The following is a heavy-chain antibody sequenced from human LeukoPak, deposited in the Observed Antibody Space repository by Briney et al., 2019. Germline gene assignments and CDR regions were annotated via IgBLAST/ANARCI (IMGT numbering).Heavy chain of an antibody. V-gene: IGHV5-51*01. J-gene: IGHJ3*02. CDR3: ARRGYDSSGYTDAFDI. D-gene: IGHD3-22*01. CDR1: GYSFTTYW. CDR2: IYPVDSDT. Sequence: GESLKISCKALGYSFTTYWIAWVRQMPGRGLDWMGIIYPVDSDTTYSPSFQGQVTIPVDKSISTAYLQWSSLKASDTAMYYCARRGYDSSGYTDAFDIWGQGTMVTVSS.